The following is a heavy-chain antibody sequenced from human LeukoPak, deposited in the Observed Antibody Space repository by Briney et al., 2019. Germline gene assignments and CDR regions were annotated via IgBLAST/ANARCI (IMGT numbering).Heavy chain of an antibody. CDR1: GFTFSSHH. Sequence: GGSLRLSCVASGFTFSSHHMNWVRQPQGRGLESVATIKPDGSEKYYVDSVKGRFTISRDNAKSSLYLQMNSLRVEDTGVYFCARMSSYCDYWGQGTLVTVSS. V-gene: IGHV3-7*01. CDR2: IKPDGSEK. CDR3: ARMSSYCDY. J-gene: IGHJ4*02. D-gene: IGHD2-2*01.